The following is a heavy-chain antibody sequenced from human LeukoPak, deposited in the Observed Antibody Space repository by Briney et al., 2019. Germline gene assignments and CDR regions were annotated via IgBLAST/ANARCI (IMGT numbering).Heavy chain of an antibody. J-gene: IGHJ4*02. Sequence: GESLKISCKGSGYSITSYWIGWVRQMPGKGLEWMGIIYPGDSDTRYSPSFQGQVTISADKSISTAYLQWSSLKASDTAMYYCATPYPREYCSSTTCYFNYWGQGTLLTVSS. D-gene: IGHD2-2*01. CDR1: GYSITSYW. CDR2: IYPGDSDT. V-gene: IGHV5-51*01. CDR3: ATPYPREYCSSTTCYFNY.